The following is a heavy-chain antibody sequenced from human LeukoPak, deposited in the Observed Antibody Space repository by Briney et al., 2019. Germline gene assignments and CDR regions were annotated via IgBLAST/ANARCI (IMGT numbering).Heavy chain of an antibody. J-gene: IGHJ4*02. D-gene: IGHD3-3*01. CDR3: ARERGERDNVLRFLEWLFDY. CDR1: GGSISSGSYY. Sequence: SETLSLTCTVSGGSISSGSYYWSWIRQPAGKGLEWIGRIYTSGSTNYNPSLKSRVTISVDTSKNQFSLKLSSVTAADTAVYYCARERGERDNVLRFLEWLFDYWGQGTLVTVSS. V-gene: IGHV4-61*02. CDR2: IYTSGST.